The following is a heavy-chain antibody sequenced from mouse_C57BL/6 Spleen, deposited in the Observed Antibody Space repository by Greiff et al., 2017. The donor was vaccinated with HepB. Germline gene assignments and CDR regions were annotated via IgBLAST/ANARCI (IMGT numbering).Heavy chain of an antibody. Sequence: VQLQQSGPELVKPGASVKISCKASGYTFTDYYMNWVKQSHGKSLEWIGDINPNNGGTSYNQKFKGKATLTVDKSSSTAYMELRSLTSEDSAVYYCARRGYGSFFDYWGQGTTLTVSS. CDR3: ARRGYGSFFDY. CDR1: GYTFTDYY. V-gene: IGHV1-26*01. CDR2: INPNNGGT. J-gene: IGHJ2*01. D-gene: IGHD1-1*01.